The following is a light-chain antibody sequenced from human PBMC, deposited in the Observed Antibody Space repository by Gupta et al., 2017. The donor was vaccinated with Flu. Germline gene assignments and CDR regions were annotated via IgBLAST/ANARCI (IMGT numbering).Light chain of an antibody. Sequence: GERVILSCRTSQSISNNLAWYQQKPGQAPRLLISGASTRATGVPVRFSGSGSGTEFTLTISSLQSEDFAVYYCQHYFDWPRTFGQGTKVDIK. CDR2: GAS. CDR1: QSISNN. CDR3: QHYFDWPRT. J-gene: IGKJ2*01. V-gene: IGKV3-15*01.